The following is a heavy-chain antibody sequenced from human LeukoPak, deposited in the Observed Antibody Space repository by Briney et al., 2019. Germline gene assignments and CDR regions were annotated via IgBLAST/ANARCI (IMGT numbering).Heavy chain of an antibody. CDR1: GFTFSTNA. V-gene: IGHV3-23*01. Sequence: GGSLRLSCAGSGFTFSTNAMSWVRQAPGKGLEWVSSITGSGGTYYSASVQGRFALSRDNSNTTPYLQISSLSGEDTAVYSCARGGSAQSNFDYWGQGTLVTVSS. CDR3: ARGGSAQSNFDY. CDR2: ITGSGGT. J-gene: IGHJ4*02. D-gene: IGHD2-15*01.